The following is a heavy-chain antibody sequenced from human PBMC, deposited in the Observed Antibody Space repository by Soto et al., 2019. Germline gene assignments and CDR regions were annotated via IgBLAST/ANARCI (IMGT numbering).Heavy chain of an antibody. D-gene: IGHD3-3*01. CDR2: ISGSGGST. Sequence: GGSLRLSCAASGFTFSSYAMSWVRQAPGKGLEWVSAISGSGGSTYYADSVKGRFTISRENSKNTLYLQMNSLRAEDTAVYYCAKIAPAYYDFWSGYYSQEGYYGMDVWGQGTTVTVSS. J-gene: IGHJ6*02. CDR1: GFTFSSYA. CDR3: AKIAPAYYDFWSGYYSQEGYYGMDV. V-gene: IGHV3-23*01.